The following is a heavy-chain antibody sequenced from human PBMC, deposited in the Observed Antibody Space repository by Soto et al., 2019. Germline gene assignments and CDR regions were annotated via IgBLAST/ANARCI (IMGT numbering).Heavy chain of an antibody. Sequence: PGGSLRLSCAASGFTFSSYGMHWVRQAPGKGLEWVAVISYDGSNKYYADSVKGRFTISRDNSKNTLYLQMNSLRAEDTAVYYCAKDPPQYSSGWSPPVRMRNYYYYYGMDVWGQGTTVTVSS. CDR3: AKDPPQYSSGWSPPVRMRNYYYYYGMDV. J-gene: IGHJ6*02. D-gene: IGHD6-19*01. V-gene: IGHV3-30*18. CDR2: ISYDGSNK. CDR1: GFTFSSYG.